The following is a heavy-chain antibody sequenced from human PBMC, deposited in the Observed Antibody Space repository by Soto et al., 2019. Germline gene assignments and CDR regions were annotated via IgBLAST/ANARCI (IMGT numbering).Heavy chain of an antibody. CDR3: ARDLTTHDY. CDR1: GFTFSAHA. J-gene: IGHJ4*02. V-gene: IGHV3-23*01. Sequence: EVQLLESGGGLVQPGGSLRLSCVGSGFTFSAHAITWVRQAPGKGLEWVSTLGTIGAFYADSVKGRFTISRDNSKNTVNLQMNSLRGVDTAIYYCARDLTTHDYWSQGTVVTVSS. CDR2: LGTIGA.